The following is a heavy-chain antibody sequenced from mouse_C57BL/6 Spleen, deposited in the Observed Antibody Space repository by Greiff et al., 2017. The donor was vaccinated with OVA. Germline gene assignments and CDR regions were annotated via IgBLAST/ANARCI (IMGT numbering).Heavy chain of an antibody. V-gene: IGHV1-39*01. CDR3: ARGNRRTAQATAWFAY. D-gene: IGHD3-2*02. CDR1: GYSFTDYN. J-gene: IGHJ3*01. CDR2: INPNYGTT. Sequence: VQLQQSGPELVKPGASVKISCKASGYSFTDYNMNWVKQSNGKSLEWIGVINPNYGTTSYNQKFKGKATLTVDQSSSTAYLQLNSLTSEDSAVYYCARGNRRTAQATAWFAYWGQGTLVTVSA.